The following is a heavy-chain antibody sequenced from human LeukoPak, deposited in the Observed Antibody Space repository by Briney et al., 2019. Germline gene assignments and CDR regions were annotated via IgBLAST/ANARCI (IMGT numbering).Heavy chain of an antibody. D-gene: IGHD6-19*01. CDR2: INPSGGST. CDR3: ARDLANLGSGPKNFDY. Sequence: ASVKVSCKASGYTFTSYYMHWVRQAPGQGLEWMGIINPSGGSTSYAQKFQGRVTMTRDTSTSTVYMELSSLRSEDTAVYYCARDLANLGSGPKNFDYWGQGNLVTVSS. V-gene: IGHV1-46*01. J-gene: IGHJ4*02. CDR1: GYTFTSYY.